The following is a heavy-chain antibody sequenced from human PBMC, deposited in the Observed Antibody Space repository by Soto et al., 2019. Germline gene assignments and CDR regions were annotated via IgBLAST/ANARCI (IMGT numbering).Heavy chain of an antibody. D-gene: IGHD4-17*01. Sequence: LTCTVSGGSINYSYWTWIRQPPGKGLEWIGYISYTGSANYNASLKSRLTISVDTSKNQFSLKLSSVTAADTALYYCARVNYGDYYYGMDVWGQGTTVTVSS. CDR1: GGSINYSY. CDR2: ISYTGSA. J-gene: IGHJ6*02. CDR3: ARVNYGDYYYGMDV. V-gene: IGHV4-59*01.